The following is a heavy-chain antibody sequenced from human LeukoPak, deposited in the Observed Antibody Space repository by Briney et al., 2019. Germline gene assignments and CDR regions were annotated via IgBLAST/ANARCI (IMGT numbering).Heavy chain of an antibody. CDR3: ARDFEPADNPYFYYYMDV. J-gene: IGHJ6*03. CDR1: GYTFTNYG. Sequence: ASVKVSCKASGYTFTNYGINWVRQAPGQGLEWMGWFSPYHGNTNYAQKLQGRVTMTADTSTSTAYMELRSLRSDDTAVYYCARDFEPADNPYFYYYMDVWGKGTTVTVSS. V-gene: IGHV1-18*01. CDR2: FSPYHGNT. D-gene: IGHD2-2*01.